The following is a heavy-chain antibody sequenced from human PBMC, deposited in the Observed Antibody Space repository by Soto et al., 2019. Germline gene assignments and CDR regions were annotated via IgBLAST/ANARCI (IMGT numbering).Heavy chain of an antibody. CDR3: GISRYDSNFYYYGTDV. V-gene: IGHV1-69*02. CDR1: GGTFSSHT. J-gene: IGHJ6*02. CDR2: TIPILGIT. Sequence: QLVQSGAEVKKPGSSLKVSCKASGGTFSSHTISWVRLAPGQGLEWMGRTIPILGITNYAQNFQGRVTLTADKPTGTASMELSSLRSEDTAVYYCGISRYDSNFYYYGTDVWGQGTTVTVSS. D-gene: IGHD3-22*01.